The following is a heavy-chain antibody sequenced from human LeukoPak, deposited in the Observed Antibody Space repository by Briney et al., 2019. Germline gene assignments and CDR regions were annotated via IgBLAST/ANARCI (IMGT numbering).Heavy chain of an antibody. CDR3: ARTTTLYGDYYFDY. CDR2: IYYSGST. J-gene: IGHJ4*02. Sequence: PSETLSLTCTVSGGSISSYYWSWIRQPPGKGLEWIGYIYYSGSTNYNPSLKSRVTMSVDTSKNQFSLKLSSVTAADTAVYYCARTTTLYGDYYFDYWGQGTLVTVSS. CDR1: GGSISSYY. D-gene: IGHD4-17*01. V-gene: IGHV4-59*01.